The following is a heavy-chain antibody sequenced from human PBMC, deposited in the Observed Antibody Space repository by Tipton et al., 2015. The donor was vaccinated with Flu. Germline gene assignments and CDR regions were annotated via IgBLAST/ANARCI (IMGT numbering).Heavy chain of an antibody. CDR3: ARAGPELWFNMGAFDI. J-gene: IGHJ3*02. D-gene: IGHD3-10*01. CDR2: IFHSGTT. V-gene: IGHV4-38-2*01. Sequence: GLVKPSETLSLTCAVSGSSISSGHYWGWIRQPPGKGLEWIGSIFHSGTTFYSPSPKSRVTISVDTSKNQFSLKLSSVTAADTAVYYCARAGPELWFNMGAFDIWGQGTMVTVSS. CDR1: GSSISSGHY.